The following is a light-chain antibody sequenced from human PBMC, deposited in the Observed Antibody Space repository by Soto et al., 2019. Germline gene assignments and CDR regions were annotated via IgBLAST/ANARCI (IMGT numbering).Light chain of an antibody. Sequence: DIQMTQSPSTLSASVGDRVTITCRASQSISSWLAWYQRKPGKAPKLLIYDASTLESGVPSRFSGSGSGTEFTLTISSLQPDDFATYYCQQHSTYLWAFGQGTKV. V-gene: IGKV1-5*01. CDR2: DAS. CDR3: QQHSTYLWA. J-gene: IGKJ1*01. CDR1: QSISSW.